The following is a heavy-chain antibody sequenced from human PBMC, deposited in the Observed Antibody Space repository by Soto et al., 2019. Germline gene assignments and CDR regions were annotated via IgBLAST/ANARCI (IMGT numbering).Heavy chain of an antibody. CDR2: ISYDGSNK. Sequence: QVQLVESGGGVVQPGRSLRLSCAASGFSFSSYAMHWVRQAPGKGLEWVAVISYDGSNKYYADSVKGRFTISRDNSKNTQYLQMNSQRAEDKDVYYCARGVVPATSYCYGMDVWGQGTTVTVSS. CDR3: ARGVVPATSYCYGMDV. CDR1: GFSFSSYA. J-gene: IGHJ6*02. D-gene: IGHD2-15*01. V-gene: IGHV3-30-3*01.